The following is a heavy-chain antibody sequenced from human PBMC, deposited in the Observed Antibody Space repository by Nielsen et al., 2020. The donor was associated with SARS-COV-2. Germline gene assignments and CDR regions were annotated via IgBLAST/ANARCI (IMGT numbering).Heavy chain of an antibody. CDR2: VSFDGTDK. CDR3: ARDRDRGIVATIVDY. J-gene: IGHJ4*02. Sequence: GESLKISCAASGFSFDDYAMSWVRQAPGKGLEWVAVVSFDGTDKYYGDSVKGRFTISRDNSKNTVYLQMNSLRPEDTAAYYCARDRDRGIVATIVDYWGQGTLVTVSS. V-gene: IGHV3-30*03. CDR1: GFSFDDYA. D-gene: IGHD5-12*01.